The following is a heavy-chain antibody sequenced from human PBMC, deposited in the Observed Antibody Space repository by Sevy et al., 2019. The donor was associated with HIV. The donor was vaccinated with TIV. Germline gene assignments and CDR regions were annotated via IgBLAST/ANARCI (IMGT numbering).Heavy chain of an antibody. D-gene: IGHD7-27*01. J-gene: IGHJ4*02. CDR2: INSDGTST. V-gene: IGHV3-74*01. CDR3: ARPSRTAPTGACDS. CDR1: GFTFGSYW. Sequence: GGSLRLSCTASGFTFGSYWMHWVRQAPGKGLVWVSRINSDGTSTSYADSVKGRFTISRDNAKNTVFLQVNSLRAEDTATYYCARPSRTAPTGACDSWGQGTLVTVSS.